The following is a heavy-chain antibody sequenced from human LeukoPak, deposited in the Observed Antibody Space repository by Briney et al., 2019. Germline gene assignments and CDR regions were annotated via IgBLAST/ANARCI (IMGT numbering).Heavy chain of an antibody. V-gene: IGHV3-21*01. CDR2: IGSSTNYI. CDR1: GFTFSSYN. D-gene: IGHD6-13*01. CDR3: ARHRSSSSWYMEGGFDI. Sequence: GGSLRLSCAASGFTFSSYNMNWVRQAPGKGLEWVSSIGSSTNYIYHSDSVKGRFIISRDNAKNSLYLQMNSLRAEDTAAYYCARHRSSSSWYMEGGFDIWGQGTMVTVSA. J-gene: IGHJ3*02.